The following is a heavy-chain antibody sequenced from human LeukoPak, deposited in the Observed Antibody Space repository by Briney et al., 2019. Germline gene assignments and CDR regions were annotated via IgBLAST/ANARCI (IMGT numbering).Heavy chain of an antibody. V-gene: IGHV4-39*07. CDR1: GGSISSSSYY. J-gene: IGHJ5*02. D-gene: IGHD3-10*01. Sequence: PSETLSLTCTVSGGSISSSSYYWGWIRQPPGKGLEWIGSIYHSGSTYYNPSLKSRVTISVDTSKNQFSLKLSSVTAADTAVYYCARDDLVTMVRGVIILLDRQPPQHNWFDPWGQGTLVTVSS. CDR3: ARDDLVTMVRGVIILLDRQPPQHNWFDP. CDR2: IYHSGST.